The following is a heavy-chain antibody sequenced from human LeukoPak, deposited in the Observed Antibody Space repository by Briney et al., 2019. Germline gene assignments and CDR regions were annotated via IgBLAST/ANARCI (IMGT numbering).Heavy chain of an antibody. Sequence: SETLSLTCTLSGGSISSYYWSWIRQPPGKGLEWIGYIYYSGSTNYNPSLKSRVTISVGTSKNQVSLKLSSVTAADTAVYYCARGLYYYDSSGYNTAVYYYYYYMDVWGKGTTVTVSS. CDR3: ARGLYYYDSSGYNTAVYYYYYYMDV. CDR1: GGSISSYY. J-gene: IGHJ6*03. CDR2: IYYSGST. V-gene: IGHV4-59*01. D-gene: IGHD3-22*01.